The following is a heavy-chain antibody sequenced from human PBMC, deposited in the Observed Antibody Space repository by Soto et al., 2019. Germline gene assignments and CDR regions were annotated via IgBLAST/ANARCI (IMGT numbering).Heavy chain of an antibody. CDR1: GGSISSSSYY. Sequence: SETLSLTCTVSGGSISSSSYYWGWIRQPPGKGLEWIGSIYYSGSTYYNPSLKVRVTISVDTSKNQFSLKLSSVTAADTAVYYCARLSRGTYYYYYYMDVWGKGTTVTVSS. V-gene: IGHV4-39*01. CDR2: IYYSGST. D-gene: IGHD2-2*01. CDR3: ARLSRGTYYYYYYMDV. J-gene: IGHJ6*03.